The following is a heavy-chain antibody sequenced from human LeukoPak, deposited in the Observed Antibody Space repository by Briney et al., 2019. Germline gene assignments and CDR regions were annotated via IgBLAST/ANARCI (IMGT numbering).Heavy chain of an antibody. V-gene: IGHV5-51*01. J-gene: IGHJ4*02. CDR2: IYPGDSDT. D-gene: IGHD3-22*01. CDR1: GYSFNTYW. CDR3: ARRYXDYSGYSRQFDY. Sequence: GESLKISCEGSGYSFNTYWIGWVRQMPGKGLEWMGIIYPGDSDTRYSPSFQGQVTISADKSISPAYLQWSSLKTSDTAMYYXARRYXDYSGYSRQFDYWGQGTLVTVSS.